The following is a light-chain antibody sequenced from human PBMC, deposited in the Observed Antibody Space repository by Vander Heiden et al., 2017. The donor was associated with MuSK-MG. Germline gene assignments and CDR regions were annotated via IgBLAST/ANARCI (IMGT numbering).Light chain of an antibody. J-gene: IGKJ1*01. CDR2: KAS. V-gene: IGKV1-5*03. Sequence: DITMNPSPFTLSASVGDRATITCRASQSINIWLAWYQQKPGKAPNLLIYKASSLEGGVPSRFSGSGSGTEFTLTSSSLQPDYFATYYCQQYNTYPRTFGQGTKVEIK. CDR3: QQYNTYPRT. CDR1: QSINIW.